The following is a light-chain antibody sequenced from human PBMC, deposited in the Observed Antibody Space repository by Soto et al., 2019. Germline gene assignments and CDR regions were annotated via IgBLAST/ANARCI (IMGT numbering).Light chain of an antibody. CDR1: QSLSGW. J-gene: IGKJ1*01. CDR2: RVS. Sequence: DFQMTQSPSTLSASVGDRVTITCRASQSLSGWLAWYQQKPGRAPKLLIYRVSSLETGVPSRFSGSGSGTEFTLTINNLQPDDVATYYCQQYYGAWTFGQGTKVQIK. CDR3: QQYYGAWT. V-gene: IGKV1-5*03.